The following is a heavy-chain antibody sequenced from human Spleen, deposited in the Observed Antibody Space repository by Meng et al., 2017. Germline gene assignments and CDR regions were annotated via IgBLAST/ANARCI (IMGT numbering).Heavy chain of an antibody. J-gene: IGHJ3*01. CDR1: GYSFSDYW. CDR2: IYPGDSEI. CDR3: AVVYYYDKSGYFKDEAFDV. D-gene: IGHD3-22*01. V-gene: IGHV5-51*01. Sequence: GGSLRLSCKGSGYSFSDYWIAWVRQKPGQGPEWMGIIYPGDSEIRQSPSFQGQVTMSADKSIDTAYLQWSNLRASDTAMYYCAVVYYYDKSGYFKDEAFDVWGQGTLVTVSS.